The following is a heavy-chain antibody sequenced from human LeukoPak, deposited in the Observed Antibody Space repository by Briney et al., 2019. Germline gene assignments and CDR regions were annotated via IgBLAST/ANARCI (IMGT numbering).Heavy chain of an antibody. V-gene: IGHV4-34*01. Sequence: SETLSLTCAVYGGSFSGYYWSWIRQPPGKGLEWIGEINHSGSTNYNPSLKSRVTISVDTSKNQFSLKLSSVTAADTAVYYCARIGSGSYYGHNWFDPWGQGTLVTVSS. J-gene: IGHJ5*02. CDR2: INHSGST. D-gene: IGHD3-10*01. CDR1: GGSFSGYY. CDR3: ARIGSGSYYGHNWFDP.